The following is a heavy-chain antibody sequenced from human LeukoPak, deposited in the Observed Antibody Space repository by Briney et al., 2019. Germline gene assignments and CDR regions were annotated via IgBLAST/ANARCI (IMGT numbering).Heavy chain of an antibody. CDR2: ISSSGSTI. CDR1: GFTFSDYY. CDR3: ARANDFWSGYFSVADY. D-gene: IGHD3-3*01. J-gene: IGHJ4*02. V-gene: IGHV3-11*04. Sequence: GGSLRLSCAASGFTFSDYYMSWIRQAPGKGLEWVSYISSSGSTIYYADSVKGRFTISRDNAKNSLYLQMNSLRAEDTAVYYCARANDFWSGYFSVADYWGQGTLVTVSS.